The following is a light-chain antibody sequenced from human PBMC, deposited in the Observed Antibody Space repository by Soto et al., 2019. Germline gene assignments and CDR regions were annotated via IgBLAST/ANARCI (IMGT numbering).Light chain of an antibody. Sequence: DIQMTQSPSTLSASVGDRVTITCRASQSISSWLAWYQQKPGKAPKLLIYKASNLESGVPSRFSGSGSGTEFTLTISSLQPYDYATYYCQQYNSDPWTFGRGSKVEI. CDR2: KAS. CDR3: QQYNSDPWT. V-gene: IGKV1-5*03. CDR1: QSISSW. J-gene: IGKJ1*01.